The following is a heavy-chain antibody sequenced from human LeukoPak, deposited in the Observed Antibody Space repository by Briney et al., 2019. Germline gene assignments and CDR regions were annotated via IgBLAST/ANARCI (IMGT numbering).Heavy chain of an antibody. D-gene: IGHD4-17*01. CDR2: IYPGDSDT. CDR3: ARETSTAGSFRF. J-gene: IGHJ4*02. V-gene: IGHV5-51*01. Sequence: GESLKISCKGPGYSFSTYWIAWVRQMPGKGLEWMGIIYPGDSDTRYSPSFQGQVTIPADKSINTAYLQWNSLKASDTAIYYCARETSTAGSFRFWGQGTLVTVSS. CDR1: GYSFSTYW.